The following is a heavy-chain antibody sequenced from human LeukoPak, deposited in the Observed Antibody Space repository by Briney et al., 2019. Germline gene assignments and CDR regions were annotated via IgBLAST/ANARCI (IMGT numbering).Heavy chain of an antibody. CDR3: AREGRRNYYDSSGPIDY. V-gene: IGHV4-31*03. Sequence: PSETLSLTCTVSGGSISSGGYYWSWLRQHPGKGLEWIGYIYYSGSTYYNPSLKSRVTISVDTSKNQFSLKLSSVTAADTAVYYCAREGRRNYYDSSGPIDYWGQGTLVTVSS. CDR2: IYYSGST. CDR1: GGSISSGGYY. D-gene: IGHD3-22*01. J-gene: IGHJ4*02.